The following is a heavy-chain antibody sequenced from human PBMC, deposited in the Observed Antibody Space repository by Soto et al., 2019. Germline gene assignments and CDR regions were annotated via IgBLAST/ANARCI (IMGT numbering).Heavy chain of an antibody. V-gene: IGHV4-31*03. CDR3: ARERVVVVVAAPWYWFDP. J-gene: IGHJ5*02. Sequence: SETLSLTCTVSGGSISSGGYYWSWIRQHPGKGLEWIGYIYYSGSTYYNPSLKSRVTISVDTSKNQFSLKLSSVTAADTAVYYCARERVVVVVAAPWYWFDPWGQGTLVTVSS. CDR2: IYYSGST. D-gene: IGHD2-15*01. CDR1: GGSISSGGYY.